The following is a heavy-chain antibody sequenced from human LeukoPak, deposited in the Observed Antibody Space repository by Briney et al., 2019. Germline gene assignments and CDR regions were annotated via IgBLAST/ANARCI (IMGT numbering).Heavy chain of an antibody. J-gene: IGHJ4*02. CDR3: ARAGVGSLYGFDY. CDR1: GYTFTGDY. Sequence: ASVKVSCKASGYTFTGDYIHWVRQAPGQGLEWMGWINPNNGGTNYAQKFQGRVTMTRDTSINTAYMELSRLRSDDTAVYYCARAGVGSLYGFDYWGQGTLVTVSS. V-gene: IGHV1-2*02. CDR2: INPNNGGT. D-gene: IGHD1-26*01.